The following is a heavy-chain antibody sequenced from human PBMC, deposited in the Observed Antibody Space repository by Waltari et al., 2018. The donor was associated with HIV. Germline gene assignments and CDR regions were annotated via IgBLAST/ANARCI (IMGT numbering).Heavy chain of an antibody. CDR2: IRSIANSYAT. J-gene: IGHJ4*02. Sequence: EVQLLESGGDLVQPGGSRHLSCPAAGFSFRGSRIPWVRQASGKGLEWVGRIRSIANSYATTYDASVKGRFTISRDDSKNTAYLQMNSLKIEDTAGYYCTRHLFDYWGQGTLVTVSS. V-gene: IGHV3-73*01. CDR1: GFSFRGSR. CDR3: TRHLFDY.